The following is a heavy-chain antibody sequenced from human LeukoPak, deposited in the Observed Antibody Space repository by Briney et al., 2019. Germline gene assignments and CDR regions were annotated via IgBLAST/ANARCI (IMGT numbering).Heavy chain of an antibody. CDR2: INHSGST. J-gene: IGHJ3*02. V-gene: IGHV4-34*01. Sequence: PSETLSLTCAVYGGSFSGYYWSWIRQPPGKGLEWIGEINHSGSTNYNPSLKSRVTISVDTSKNQFSLKLSSVTAADTAVYYCARHLAYSSSSTFDIWGQGTMVTVSS. D-gene: IGHD6-6*01. CDR1: GGSFSGYY. CDR3: ARHLAYSSSSTFDI.